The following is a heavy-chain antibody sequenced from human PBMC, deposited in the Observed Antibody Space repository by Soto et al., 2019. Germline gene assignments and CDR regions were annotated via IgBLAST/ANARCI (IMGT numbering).Heavy chain of an antibody. D-gene: IGHD3-22*01. CDR2: INPNSGGT. CDR3: ARDRGHYYDSSGYWNWFDP. Sequence: GASVKVSCKASGYTFTGYYLHCVLQAPVQWLEWMGWINPNSGGTNYAQKFQGRVTMTRDTSISTAYMELSRLRSDDTAVYYCARDRGHYYDSSGYWNWFDPWGQGTLVTVSS. V-gene: IGHV1-2*02. CDR1: GYTFTGYY. J-gene: IGHJ5*02.